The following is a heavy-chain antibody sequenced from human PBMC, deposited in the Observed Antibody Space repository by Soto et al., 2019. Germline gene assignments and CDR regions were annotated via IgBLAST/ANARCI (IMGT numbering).Heavy chain of an antibody. CDR3: ARDLTLGLAAG. CDR2: INPYNGNI. Sequence: QVQLVHSGAEVKKPGASVKVSCKASGYTFTSYSISWVRQAHGQGLEWMGWINPYNGNIKYAQKLQGRVTMTTDTSTSTAYMELRSLRSDDPAVYYCARDLTLGLAAGWGQGSLVTVSS. J-gene: IGHJ4*02. CDR1: GYTFTSYS. D-gene: IGHD6-13*01. V-gene: IGHV1-18*01.